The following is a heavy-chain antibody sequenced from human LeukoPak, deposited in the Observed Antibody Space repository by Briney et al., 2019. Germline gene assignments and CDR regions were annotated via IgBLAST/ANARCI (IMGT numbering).Heavy chain of an antibody. D-gene: IGHD4/OR15-4a*01. CDR2: ISAYNGNT. CDR1: GYTFTSYY. Sequence: ASVKVSCKASGYTFTSYYMHWVRQAPGRGLEWMGWISAYNGNTNYAQKLQGRVTMTTDPSTSTAYLELRSLRFDDTAVYYCARRHVDHGADHWGQGTLVTVSS. V-gene: IGHV1-18*04. CDR3: ARRHVDHGADH. J-gene: IGHJ5*02.